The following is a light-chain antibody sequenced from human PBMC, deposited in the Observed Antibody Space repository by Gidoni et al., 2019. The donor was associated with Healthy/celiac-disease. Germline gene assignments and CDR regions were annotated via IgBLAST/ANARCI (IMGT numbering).Light chain of an antibody. CDR3: QQTT. CDR2: DAS. V-gene: IGKV3-11*01. J-gene: IGKJ3*01. Sequence: EIVLTQSPATLSLSPGERATLSCRASQSVSSYLAWYQQKPGQAPRLLIYDASNRATSIPARFSGSGSGTDFTLTISSLEPEDFAVYYCQQTTFGPGTKVDIK. CDR1: QSVSSY.